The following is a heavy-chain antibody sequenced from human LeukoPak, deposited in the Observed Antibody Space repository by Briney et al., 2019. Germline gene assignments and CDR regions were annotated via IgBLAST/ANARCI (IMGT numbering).Heavy chain of an antibody. CDR2: IVVGSGNT. CDR3: AARAVYPLHDSSSQGLGAFDI. CDR1: GFTFTSSA. J-gene: IGHJ3*02. D-gene: IGHD6-13*01. V-gene: IGHV1-58*01. Sequence: SVKVSCKASGFTFTSSAVQWARQARGQRLEWIGWIVVGSGNTNYAQKFQERVTITRDMSTSTAYMELSSLRSEDTAVYYCAARAVYPLHDSSSQGLGAFDIWGQGTMVTVSS.